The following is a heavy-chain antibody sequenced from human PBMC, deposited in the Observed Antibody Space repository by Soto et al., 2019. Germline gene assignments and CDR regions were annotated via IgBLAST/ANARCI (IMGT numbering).Heavy chain of an antibody. Sequence: PSVTLSLTCVVSGYSSSGTYWWTWVSQTPGKGLEWIGEIFHTGSTNYNPSLKSRVTISVDRSKNQFSLNLNSVTAADTAVYFCARGGRYTYGAYFDFWGQGMLVTVSS. CDR1: GYSSSGTYW. CDR3: ARGGRYTYGAYFDF. J-gene: IGHJ4*02. V-gene: IGHV4-4*02. D-gene: IGHD5-18*01. CDR2: IFHTGST.